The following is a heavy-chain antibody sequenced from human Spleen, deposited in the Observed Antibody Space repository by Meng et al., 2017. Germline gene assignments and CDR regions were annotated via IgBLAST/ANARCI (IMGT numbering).Heavy chain of an antibody. D-gene: IGHD6-13*01. V-gene: IGHV3-21*06. CDR3: ARDLAVAPLPGYYYGMDV. Sequence: GGSLRLSCAASGFTFSSYMMNWVRQAPGKGLEWVSSISSGSTYIYHADSVRGRFTISRDNAKNSLYLQMNSLRAEDTAVYYCARDLAVAPLPGYYYGMDVWGQGTTVTVSS. CDR1: GFTFSSYM. CDR2: ISSGSTYI. J-gene: IGHJ6*02.